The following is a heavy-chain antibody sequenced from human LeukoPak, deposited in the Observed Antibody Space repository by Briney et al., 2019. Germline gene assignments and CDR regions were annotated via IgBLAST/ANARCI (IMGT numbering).Heavy chain of an antibody. D-gene: IGHD2-2*01. Sequence: ASVKVSCKASGYTFTNYYIHWVRQAPGQGLEWMGLINPSAGGTSYAQKFQDRVTMTRDMSTTTVYLGLNSLRSEDTAVYYCARGGCSTTSCYHFDSWGQRTLVTASS. V-gene: IGHV1-46*01. CDR3: ARGGCSTTSCYHFDS. CDR2: INPSAGGT. CDR1: GYTFTNYY. J-gene: IGHJ4*02.